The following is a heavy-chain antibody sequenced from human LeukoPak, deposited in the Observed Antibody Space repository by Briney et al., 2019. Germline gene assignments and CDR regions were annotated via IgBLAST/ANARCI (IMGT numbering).Heavy chain of an antibody. V-gene: IGHV1-18*01. CDR2: ISAYNGNT. D-gene: IGHD3-22*01. Sequence: EASVTVSCTASGYTFTSYGISWVRQAPGQGLEWMGWISAYNGNTNYAQKLQGRVTMTTDTSTSTAYMELRSLRSDDTAVYYCARDPAYYYDSSGCDYWGQGTLVTVSS. J-gene: IGHJ4*02. CDR1: GYTFTSYG. CDR3: ARDPAYYYDSSGCDY.